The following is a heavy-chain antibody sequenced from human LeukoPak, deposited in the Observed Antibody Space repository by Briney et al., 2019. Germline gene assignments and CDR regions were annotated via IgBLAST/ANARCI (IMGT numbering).Heavy chain of an antibody. CDR2: IYYSGST. Sequence: TSETLSLTCTVSGGSISSYYWSWIRQPPGKGLEWIGYIYYSGSTNYNPSLKGRVTISVDTSKNQFSLKLSSVTAADTAVYYCARAGGSGSRLKYTFDYWGQGTLVTVSS. CDR1: GGSISSYY. CDR3: ARAGGSGSRLKYTFDY. V-gene: IGHV4-59*01. J-gene: IGHJ4*02. D-gene: IGHD3-10*01.